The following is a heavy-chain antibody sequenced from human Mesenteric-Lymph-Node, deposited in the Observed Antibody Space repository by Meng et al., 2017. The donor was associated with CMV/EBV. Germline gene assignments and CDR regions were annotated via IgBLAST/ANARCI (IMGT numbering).Heavy chain of an antibody. Sequence: GESLKIPWAASGFTFSDYYMNWVRQAPGKGLEWVSSISSSSTIYYTDSVKGRFTISRDNAKNSLYLQMNSLRAEDTAVYYCARDITYYDFWSGPDYYYYGMDVWGQGTTVTVSS. CDR3: ARDITYYDFWSGPDYYYYGMDV. CDR1: GFTFSDYY. CDR2: ISSSSTI. J-gene: IGHJ6*02. V-gene: IGHV3-69-1*01. D-gene: IGHD3-3*01.